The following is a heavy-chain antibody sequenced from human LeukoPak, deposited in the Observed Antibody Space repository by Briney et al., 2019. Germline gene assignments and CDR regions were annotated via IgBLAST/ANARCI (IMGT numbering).Heavy chain of an antibody. D-gene: IGHD2-21*02. CDR2: LFYSGST. Sequence: PSETLSLTCTLSGGSMSSYYWTWIRQPPGKGLEWIGYLFYSGSTHYNPSLKSRVTMSVDTSKNQFSLKLSSVTAADTAVYYCARLVRVTYILDYWGQGSLVTVSS. V-gene: IGHV4-59*08. CDR3: ARLVRVTYILDY. CDR1: GGSMSSYY. J-gene: IGHJ4*02.